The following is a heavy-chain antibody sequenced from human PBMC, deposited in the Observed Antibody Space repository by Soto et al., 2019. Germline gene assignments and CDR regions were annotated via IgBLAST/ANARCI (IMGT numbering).Heavy chain of an antibody. D-gene: IGHD5-18*01. V-gene: IGHV1-69*04. Sequence: SVKVSCKASGYTFTSYDINWVRQAPGQGLEWMGRMIPMLGKANYAQKFQGRVTITADKSTSTAYMELSSLRSEDTAVYYCANRGYSYGFVIYWGQGTLVTVSS. CDR1: GYTFTSYD. CDR2: MIPMLGKA. J-gene: IGHJ4*02. CDR3: ANRGYSYGFVIY.